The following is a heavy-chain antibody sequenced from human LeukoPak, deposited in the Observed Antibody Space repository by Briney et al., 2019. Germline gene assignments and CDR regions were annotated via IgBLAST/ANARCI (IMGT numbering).Heavy chain of an antibody. CDR3: AKGSAGSRPYYFDY. CDR1: GFTFSSYA. CDR2: ISDSGGST. J-gene: IGHJ4*02. Sequence: PGGSLRLSCAASGFTFSSYAMSWVRQAPGKGLDWSSAISDSGGSTYHADSVKGRFTISRDNSKNTLYLQMNSLRAEDTAVYYCAKGSAGSRPYYFDYWGQGTLVTVSS. D-gene: IGHD2-15*01. V-gene: IGHV3-23*01.